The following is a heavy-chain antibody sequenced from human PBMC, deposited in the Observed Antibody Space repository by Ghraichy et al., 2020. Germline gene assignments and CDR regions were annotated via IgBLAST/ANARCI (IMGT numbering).Heavy chain of an antibody. Sequence: SETLSLTCNVSGGSINNYYWSWIRQPPGKGLEWIGYIYYTGGTYYNPSLKSRVTISVDTSKNQFSLQLRSVTVADTAMYYCARVPYWNGYFDYCGQGTLVTVSS. CDR2: IYYTGGT. CDR1: GGSINNYY. J-gene: IGHJ4*02. D-gene: IGHD3-3*01. CDR3: ARVPYWNGYFDY. V-gene: IGHV4-59*01.